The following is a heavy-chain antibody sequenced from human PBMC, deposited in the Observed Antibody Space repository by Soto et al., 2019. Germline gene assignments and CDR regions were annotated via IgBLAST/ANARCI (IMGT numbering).Heavy chain of an antibody. D-gene: IGHD6-13*01. J-gene: IGHJ5*02. CDR2: IHYSGST. Sequence: QVQLQESGPGLVEPSQTLSLTCTVSGGSISGGGYYWSWIRQYSGRGLEWIGYIHYSGSTYYNPSLKRRVTVSVDTSKTQFFLTLSSVTAADTAVYYCARAWTATAGWANWFDRWGQGTLVTVSS. CDR1: GGSISGGGYY. CDR3: ARAWTATAGWANWFDR. V-gene: IGHV4-31*03.